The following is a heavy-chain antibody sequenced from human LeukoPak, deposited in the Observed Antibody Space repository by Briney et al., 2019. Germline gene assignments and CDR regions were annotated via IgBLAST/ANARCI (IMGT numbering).Heavy chain of an antibody. Sequence: SGPTLVNPTQTLTLTCTFSGFSLSTSGMCVSWIRQPPGKALEWLARIDWDDDKFYSTSLKTRPTISKDTSKNQVVLTMTNMDPVDTATYYCARIKGEVGATHWDYYMDVWGKGTTVTVSS. J-gene: IGHJ6*03. D-gene: IGHD1-26*01. CDR2: IDWDDDK. CDR1: GFSLSTSGMC. V-gene: IGHV2-70*17. CDR3: ARIKGEVGATHWDYYMDV.